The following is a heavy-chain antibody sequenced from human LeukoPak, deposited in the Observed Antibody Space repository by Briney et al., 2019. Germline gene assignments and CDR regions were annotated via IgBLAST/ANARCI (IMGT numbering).Heavy chain of an antibody. J-gene: IGHJ4*02. Sequence: GGSLRLSCAASGFTFSSYAMSWVRQAPGKGLEWVSAISGSGGSTHYADSVKGRFTISRDNAKNSLYLQMNSLRGEDTAVYYCASGYSSGPVYWGQGNLVTVSS. D-gene: IGHD6-19*01. V-gene: IGHV3-23*01. CDR2: ISGSGGST. CDR1: GFTFSSYA. CDR3: ASGYSSGPVY.